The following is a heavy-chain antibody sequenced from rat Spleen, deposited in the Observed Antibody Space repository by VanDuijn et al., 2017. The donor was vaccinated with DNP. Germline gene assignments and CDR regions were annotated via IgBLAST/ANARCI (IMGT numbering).Heavy chain of an antibody. J-gene: IGHJ2*01. V-gene: IGHV5-22*01. CDR1: GFNFNDNW. CDR2: ISYDYSDT. Sequence: EVKLVESGGGLVQPGRSLKLSCAASGFNFNDNWMGWVRQAPKKSLEWVAIISYDYSDTYYRYSVKGRFSLSRDNAKSTLYLQVNSLRSEDTATYYCASRPPPTRGPFDYWGQGVTVTVSS. D-gene: IGHD1-4*01. CDR3: ASRPPPTRGPFDY.